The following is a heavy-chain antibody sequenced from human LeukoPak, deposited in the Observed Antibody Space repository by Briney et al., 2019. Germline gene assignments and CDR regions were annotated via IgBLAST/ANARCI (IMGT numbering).Heavy chain of an antibody. CDR3: ARDIGDIAATAGYGWFDP. V-gene: IGHV1-69*05. Sequence: AASVKVSCKASGGTFSSYAISWVRQAPGQGLEWMGGIIPIFGTANYAQKFQGRVTITTDESTSTAYMELSSLRSEDTAVYYCARDIGDIAATAGYGWFDPWGQGTLVTVSS. D-gene: IGHD5-12*01. CDR2: IIPIFGTA. CDR1: GGTFSSYA. J-gene: IGHJ5*02.